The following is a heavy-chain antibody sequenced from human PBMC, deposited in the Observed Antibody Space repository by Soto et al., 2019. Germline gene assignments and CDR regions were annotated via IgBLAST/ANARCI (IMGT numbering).Heavy chain of an antibody. Sequence: PGGSLRLSCAASGFTFRDYYMSWFRQAPEKGLEWVSYASGSGGVKLYADSVKGRFTISRDNAKNSLYLQLNSLRADDTAVYYCARLGSIAAAGTPDYWGQGTLVTVSS. V-gene: IGHV3-11*01. CDR2: ASGSGGVK. J-gene: IGHJ4*02. CDR1: GFTFRDYY. CDR3: ARLGSIAAAGTPDY. D-gene: IGHD6-13*01.